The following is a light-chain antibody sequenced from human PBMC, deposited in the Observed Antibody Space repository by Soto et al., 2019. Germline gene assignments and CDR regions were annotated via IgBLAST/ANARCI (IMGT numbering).Light chain of an antibody. J-gene: IGLJ1*01. CDR1: SSDVGAYTS. CDR3: SSYTSDNRAYV. V-gene: IGLV2-14*01. Sequence: QSALTQPASVSGSPGQSITISCTGTSSDVGAYTSVSWYQHHPGKAPKVLIYEVNKRPSGISNRFSGSKSVNTASLTISGLQPEDEAHYYCSSYTSDNRAYVFGNGTKVTV. CDR2: EVN.